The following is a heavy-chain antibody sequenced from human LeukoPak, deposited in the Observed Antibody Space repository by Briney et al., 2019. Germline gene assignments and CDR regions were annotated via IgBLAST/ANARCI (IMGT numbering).Heavy chain of an antibody. Sequence: GGSLRLSCAASGFTFSDYWMHWVRQAPGKGLVWVSRVKSDASSTNYADSVKGRFTISRDNSKNTLYLQMGSLRAEDMAVYYCATGGMGYYYYYMDVWGKGTTVTVSS. CDR1: GFTFSDYW. V-gene: IGHV3-74*01. CDR2: VKSDASST. D-gene: IGHD6-13*01. CDR3: ATGGMGYYYYYMDV. J-gene: IGHJ6*03.